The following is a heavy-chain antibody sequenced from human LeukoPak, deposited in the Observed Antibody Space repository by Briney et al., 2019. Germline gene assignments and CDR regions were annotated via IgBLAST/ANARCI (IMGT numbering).Heavy chain of an antibody. CDR2: SSDRGGT. Sequence: SETLSLTCAVYGGSLNGHYWSWIRQPPGKGLEWIGESSDRGGTKFNPSLKSRVTISADTSKNQFSLKLSSVTAADTAVYYCAKNGQSGFSFDPWGQRTLVTVSS. CDR1: GGSLNGHY. CDR3: AKNGQSGFSFDP. V-gene: IGHV4-34*01. D-gene: IGHD2-8*01. J-gene: IGHJ5*02.